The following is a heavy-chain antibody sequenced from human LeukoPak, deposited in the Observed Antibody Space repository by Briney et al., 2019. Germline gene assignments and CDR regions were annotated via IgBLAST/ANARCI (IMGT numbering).Heavy chain of an antibody. Sequence: GGSLRVSCAASGFIFSNYAMHWVRQAPGKGLEWVAVISYDGRNQYYADSVKGRFTVSRDNSKSTLYLQMNSLRGEDTAVYNCARYGGFLDYWGQGTLVTVSS. V-gene: IGHV3-30*04. CDR2: ISYDGRNQ. D-gene: IGHD3-16*01. CDR1: GFIFSNYA. CDR3: ARYGGFLDY. J-gene: IGHJ4*02.